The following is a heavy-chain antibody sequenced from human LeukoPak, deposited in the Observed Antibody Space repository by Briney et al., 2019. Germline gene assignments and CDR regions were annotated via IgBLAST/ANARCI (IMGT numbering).Heavy chain of an antibody. CDR3: ARLGPGEIDYFDY. CDR1: GYSISSGYY. D-gene: IGHD7-27*01. V-gene: IGHV4-38-2*01. J-gene: IGHJ4*02. CDR2: IYHSGST. Sequence: PSETLSLTCAVSGYSISSGYYWGWIRQPPGEGLEWIGSIYHSGSTYYNPSLKSRVTISVDTSKNQFSLKLSSVTAADTAVYYCARLGPGEIDYFDYWGQGTLVTVSS.